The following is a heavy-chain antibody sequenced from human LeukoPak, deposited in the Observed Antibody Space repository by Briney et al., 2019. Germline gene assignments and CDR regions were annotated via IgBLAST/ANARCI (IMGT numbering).Heavy chain of an antibody. Sequence: GGSLRLSCAASGFTFDDYAMHWVRQAPGKGLERVSGISWNSGSIGYADSVKGRFTISRDNAKNSLYLQMNSLRAEDMALYYCAKDKVNGDYAYDAFDIWGQGTMVTVSS. CDR1: GFTFDDYA. D-gene: IGHD4-17*01. V-gene: IGHV3-9*03. CDR3: AKDKVNGDYAYDAFDI. CDR2: ISWNSGSI. J-gene: IGHJ3*02.